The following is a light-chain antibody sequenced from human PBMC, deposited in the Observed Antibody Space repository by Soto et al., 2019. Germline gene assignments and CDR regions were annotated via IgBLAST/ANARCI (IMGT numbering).Light chain of an antibody. CDR2: GAS. J-gene: IGKJ3*01. Sequence: EIVLTQSPVTLSLSPGERATLSCRASQSVSSSYLAWYQQKPGQAPRLLIYGASNRATGIPDRFSGSGSGTDFTLTISRLEPEDFAVYYCQQYGSSPPKTFGPGSKVDIK. CDR1: QSVSSSY. CDR3: QQYGSSPPKT. V-gene: IGKV3-20*01.